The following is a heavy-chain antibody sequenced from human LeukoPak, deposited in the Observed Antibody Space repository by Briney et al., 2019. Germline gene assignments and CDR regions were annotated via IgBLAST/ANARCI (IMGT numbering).Heavy chain of an antibody. Sequence: GGSLRLSCAASGFTFSSYGMSWVRQAPGKGLEWVSAISGSGGSTYYADSVKGRFTISRDNSKNTLYLQMNSLRAEDTAVYYCAKDGRGYYDSSPFCDYWGQGTLVTVSS. CDR2: ISGSGGST. CDR3: AKDGRGYYDSSPFCDY. V-gene: IGHV3-23*01. D-gene: IGHD3-22*01. J-gene: IGHJ4*02. CDR1: GFTFSSYG.